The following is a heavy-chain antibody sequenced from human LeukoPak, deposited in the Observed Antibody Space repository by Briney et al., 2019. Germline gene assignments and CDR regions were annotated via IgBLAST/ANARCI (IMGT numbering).Heavy chain of an antibody. CDR2: IYYSGST. CDR1: GGSISSNY. J-gene: IGHJ4*02. CDR3: ARDRGYGDYLNYFDY. D-gene: IGHD4-17*01. V-gene: IGHV4-59*01. Sequence: SETLSLTCTVSGGSISSNYWSWIRQPPGRGLEWIGYIYYSGSTNSNPSLKSRVTISVDTSKNQFSLNLSSVTAADTAVYYCARDRGYGDYLNYFDYWGQGTLVTVSS.